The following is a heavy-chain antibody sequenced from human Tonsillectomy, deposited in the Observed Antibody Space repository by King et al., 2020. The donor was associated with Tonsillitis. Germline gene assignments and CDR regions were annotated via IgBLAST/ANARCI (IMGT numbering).Heavy chain of an antibody. D-gene: IGHD2-21*02. CDR3: AGRGGDHGYFDL. J-gene: IGHJ2*01. Sequence: VQLVEYGGGLVQPGRSLRLSCAASGFNFDDFAMHWVRQAPGKGLEWVSGISWDSYYIVYADSVKGRFTISRDNAKNSLYLQMNGLRAEDTALYYCAGRGGDHGYFDLWGRGTLVTVSS. CDR1: GFNFDDFA. CDR2: ISWDSYYI. V-gene: IGHV3-9*01.